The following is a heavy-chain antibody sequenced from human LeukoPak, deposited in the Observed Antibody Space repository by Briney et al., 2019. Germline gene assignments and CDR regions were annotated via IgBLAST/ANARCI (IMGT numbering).Heavy chain of an antibody. CDR3: VKGRISEDGLDF. Sequence: GGSLRLSCAASGFTLSDYYMSWIRQAPGKGLDWVSSISSSGNTYYADSVKGRFTISRDNSKNMLYLQMNSLRAEDTAVYYCVKGRISEDGLDFWGQGTLVTVSS. V-gene: IGHV3-23*01. J-gene: IGHJ4*02. CDR2: ISSSGNT. D-gene: IGHD6-13*01. CDR1: GFTLSDYY.